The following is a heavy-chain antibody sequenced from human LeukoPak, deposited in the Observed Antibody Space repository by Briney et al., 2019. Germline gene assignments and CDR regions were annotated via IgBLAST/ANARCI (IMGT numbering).Heavy chain of an antibody. V-gene: IGHV3-21*01. D-gene: IGHD6-19*01. CDR1: GFTFSTYS. CDR2: ISSSGSYI. J-gene: IGHJ4*02. CDR3: ARDRGGSGWYDY. Sequence: GGSLRLSCAAPGFTFSTYSMNWVRQAPGKGLEWVSSISSSGSYIYYADSVKGRFTISRDNAKNSLYLQMNSLRAEDTAVYYCARDRGGSGWYDYWGQGTLVTVSS.